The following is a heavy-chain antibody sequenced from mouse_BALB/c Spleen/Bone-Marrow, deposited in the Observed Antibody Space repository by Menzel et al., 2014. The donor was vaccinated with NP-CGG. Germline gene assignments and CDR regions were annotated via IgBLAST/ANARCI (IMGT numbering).Heavy chain of an antibody. CDR1: GYTFTSNW. V-gene: IGHV1S132*01. CDR3: ARKGISTVIATAYYFDY. Sequence: AQLQQSGAELVKPGASVKLSCKTSGYTFTSNWIQWVKQRPGQGLGWIGEIFPGTGTTYYNEKFKDKATLTIDTSSSTAYMQLSSLTSEDSAVYFCARKGISTVIATAYYFDYWGQGSTLTVSS. D-gene: IGHD2-4*01. CDR2: IFPGTGTT. J-gene: IGHJ2*01.